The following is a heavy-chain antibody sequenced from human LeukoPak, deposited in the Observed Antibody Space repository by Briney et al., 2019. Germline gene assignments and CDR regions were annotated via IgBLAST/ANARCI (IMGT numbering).Heavy chain of an antibody. CDR3: ARENIVVVPEGPFYYFDY. CDR1: GGSISGGGYF. V-gene: IGHV4-30-2*01. D-gene: IGHD2-2*01. Sequence: SETLSLTCSVSGGSISGGGYFWTWIRQLPGKGLEWIGYIYHSGSTYYNPSLKSRLTISVDWSKNQFSLDLTSVTAADTAVYYCARENIVVVPEGPFYYFDYWGQGTLVTVSS. J-gene: IGHJ4*02. CDR2: IYHSGST.